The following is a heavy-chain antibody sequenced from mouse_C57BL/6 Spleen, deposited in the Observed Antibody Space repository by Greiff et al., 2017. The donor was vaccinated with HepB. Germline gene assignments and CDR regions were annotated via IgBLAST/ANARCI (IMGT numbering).Heavy chain of an antibody. J-gene: IGHJ4*01. V-gene: IGHV10-1*01. CDR2: IRSKSNNYAT. CDR3: VRQDYDYDVDAMDY. CDR1: GFSFNTYA. D-gene: IGHD2-4*01. Sequence: EVKLVESGGGLVQPKGSLKLSCAASGFSFNTYAMNWVRQAPGKGLEWVARIRSKSNNYATYYADSVKDRFTISRDDSESMLYLQMNNLKTEDTAMYYCVRQDYDYDVDAMDYWGQGTSVTVSS.